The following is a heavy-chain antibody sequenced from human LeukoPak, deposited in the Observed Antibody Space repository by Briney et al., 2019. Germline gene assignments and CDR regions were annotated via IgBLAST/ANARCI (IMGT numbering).Heavy chain of an antibody. CDR2: ISHSGST. CDR1: GGSFSDYF. D-gene: IGHD3-3*01. Sequence: SETLSLTCAVYGGSFSDYFWSWIRQPPGKGLEWIGEISHSGSTTYNPSLRSRVTISGDTSKNQFSLKLSSVTAADTAVYYCARGASITIFGVVEFYGMDVWGQGTTVTVSS. CDR3: ARGASITIFGVVEFYGMDV. V-gene: IGHV4-34*01. J-gene: IGHJ6*02.